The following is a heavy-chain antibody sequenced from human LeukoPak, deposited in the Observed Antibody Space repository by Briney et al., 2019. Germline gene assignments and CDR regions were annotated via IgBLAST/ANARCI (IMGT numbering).Heavy chain of an antibody. CDR1: GFTFSSYA. J-gene: IGHJ3*02. V-gene: IGHV3-30*04. CDR3: ARVISRAFDI. CDR2: ISYDGSNI. Sequence: QPGRSLTLSCAASGFTFSSYAMHWVSQAPGKGLEWVAVISYDGSNIYYADSVKGRFTISRDNSKNTLYLQMNSLRAEDTAVYYCARVISRAFDIWGQGTMVTVSS.